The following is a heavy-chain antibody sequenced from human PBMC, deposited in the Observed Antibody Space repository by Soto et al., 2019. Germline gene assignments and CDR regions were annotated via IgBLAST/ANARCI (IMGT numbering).Heavy chain of an antibody. CDR3: ARSVGDYYYGMDV. J-gene: IGHJ6*02. Sequence: QLQLQESGPGMVKPSETLSLTCTVSGASITSTSYHWGWIRQPPGKGLEWIGNFYYSGSTYYNPSLRSRVTISVDASKNQFSVKVSSVTATDTAVYYCARSVGDYYYGMDVWGLGTTVTVSS. CDR1: GASITSTSYH. V-gene: IGHV4-39*01. D-gene: IGHD1-26*01. CDR2: FYYSGST.